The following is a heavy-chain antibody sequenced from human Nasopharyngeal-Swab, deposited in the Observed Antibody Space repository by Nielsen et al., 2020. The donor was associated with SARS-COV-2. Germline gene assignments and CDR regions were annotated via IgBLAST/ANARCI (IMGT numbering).Heavy chain of an antibody. J-gene: IGHJ6*03. CDR2: ISGSGSYV. CDR3: ARIAGRGSIYYYYMDV. D-gene: IGHD1-26*01. CDR1: GLTYNTYS. Sequence: GGSLSLSCAGSGLTYNTYSMIWVRQVPGEGLEWVSSISGSGSYVYYADSVKGRFTISKDSAKNSLYLQMNSLRADDTAVYFCARIAGRGSIYYYYMDVWGTGTTVTVSS. V-gene: IGHV3-21*01.